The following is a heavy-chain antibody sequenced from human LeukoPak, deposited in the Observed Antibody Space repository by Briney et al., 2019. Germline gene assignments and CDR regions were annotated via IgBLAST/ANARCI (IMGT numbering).Heavy chain of an antibody. CDR1: GFTFTKYW. D-gene: IGHD2-2*01. Sequence: PGGSLRLSCAASGFTFTKYWMTWVRQGPGKGLEWVSNIKQDGSETFYLDSVKGRFTISRDNAKNSLDLQINSLGAEDTAVYYCARGSDCRSTSCYLDNWGQGTLVTVSS. CDR2: IKQDGSET. V-gene: IGHV3-7*01. J-gene: IGHJ4*02. CDR3: ARGSDCRSTSCYLDN.